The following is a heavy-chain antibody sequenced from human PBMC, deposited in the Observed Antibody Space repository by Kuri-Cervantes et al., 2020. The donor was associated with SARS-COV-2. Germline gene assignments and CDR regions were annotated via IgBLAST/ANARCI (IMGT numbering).Heavy chain of an antibody. V-gene: IGHV3-NL1*01. CDR1: GFTFSSYG. J-gene: IGHJ6*03. D-gene: IGHD1-20*01. CDR2: IYSGGST. Sequence: GGSLRLSCAASGFTFSSYGMHWVRQAPGKGLEWVSVIYSGGSTYYADSVKGRFTISRDNSKNTLYLQMNSLRAEDTAVYYCTTDSITGPIMDVWGKGTTVTVSS. CDR3: TTDSITGPIMDV.